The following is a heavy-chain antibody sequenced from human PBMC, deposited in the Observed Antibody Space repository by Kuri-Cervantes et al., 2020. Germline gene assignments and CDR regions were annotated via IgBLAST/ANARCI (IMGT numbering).Heavy chain of an antibody. CDR1: GFTFSYYY. CDR2: IRNKAYGGTT. Sequence: GGSLRLSCAASGFTFSYYYMSGVRQAPGKGLEWVGFIRNKAYGGTTEYAASVKGRFTISRDDSKSIAYLQMNSLKTEDTAVYYCNRSQLVAHYYYYYMDVWGKGTTVTVSS. J-gene: IGHJ6*03. D-gene: IGHD6-13*01. CDR3: NRSQLVAHYYYYYMDV. V-gene: IGHV3-22*01.